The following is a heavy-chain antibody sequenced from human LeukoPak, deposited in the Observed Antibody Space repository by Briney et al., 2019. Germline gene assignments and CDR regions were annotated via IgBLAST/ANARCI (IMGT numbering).Heavy chain of an antibody. CDR1: GYTFTSYY. Sequence: ASVKVSCKASGYTFTSYYMHWVRQAPGQGLEWMGGIIPIFGTANYAQKFQGRVTITADKSTSTAYMELSSLRSEDTAVYYCARGIGRLQLLWYFDYWGQGTLVTVSS. CDR2: IIPIFGTA. V-gene: IGHV1-69*06. J-gene: IGHJ4*02. D-gene: IGHD3-10*01. CDR3: ARGIGRLQLLWYFDY.